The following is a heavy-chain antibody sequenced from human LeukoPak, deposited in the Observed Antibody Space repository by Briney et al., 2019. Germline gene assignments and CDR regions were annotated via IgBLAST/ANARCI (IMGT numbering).Heavy chain of an antibody. CDR3: ARDKHPRDYGDYSDY. CDR2: INPSGGST. J-gene: IGHJ4*02. D-gene: IGHD4-17*01. CDR1: GYTFTSYY. V-gene: IGHV1-46*01. Sequence: ASAKDSCKASGYTFTSYYMHWVRQAPGQGLEWMGIINPSGGSTSYAQKFQGRVTMTRDTSTSTVYMELSSLRSEDTAVYYCARDKHPRDYGDYSDYWGQGTLVTVSS.